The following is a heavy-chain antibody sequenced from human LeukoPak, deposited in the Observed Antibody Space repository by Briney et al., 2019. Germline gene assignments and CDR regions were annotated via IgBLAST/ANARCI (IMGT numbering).Heavy chain of an antibody. D-gene: IGHD3-10*01. J-gene: IGHJ4*02. CDR1: GGSISSSY. Sequence: SETLSLTCTVSGGSISSSYWSWIRQSPGKGLEWIGYIYHSGSTNSNPPLKSRVTISVDTPKNQFSLKLSSVTAADTAVYYCARGGGYFDYWGQGTLVTVSS. V-gene: IGHV4-59*01. CDR2: IYHSGST. CDR3: ARGGGYFDY.